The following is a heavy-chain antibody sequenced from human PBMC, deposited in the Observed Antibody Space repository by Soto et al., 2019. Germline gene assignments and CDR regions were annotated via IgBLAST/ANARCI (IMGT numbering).Heavy chain of an antibody. Sequence: SVKVSCKASGFTFTSSSVQWVRQARGQRLEWIGWIVVGSGNTNYAQKFQERVTITRDMSTSTAYMELSSLRSEDTAVYYCAADDVGATFRPVAVWGQGTMVTVS. V-gene: IGHV1-58*01. CDR3: AADDVGATFRPVAV. J-gene: IGHJ3*01. CDR2: IVVGSGNT. D-gene: IGHD1-26*01. CDR1: GFTFTSSS.